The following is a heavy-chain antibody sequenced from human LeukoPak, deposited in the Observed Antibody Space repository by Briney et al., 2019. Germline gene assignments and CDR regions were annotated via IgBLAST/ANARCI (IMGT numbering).Heavy chain of an antibody. Sequence: GASVKVSCKASGYTFTSYYMHWVRQAPGQGLEWMGIFNPNGGSTSYAQKFQGRVTMTRDTSTSTAYMELSSLGSEDTAVYYCARKISDYGDNAVLGYWGQGTLVSVSS. J-gene: IGHJ4*02. CDR1: GYTFTSYY. CDR3: ARKISDYGDNAVLGY. CDR2: FNPNGGST. D-gene: IGHD4-17*01. V-gene: IGHV1-46*01.